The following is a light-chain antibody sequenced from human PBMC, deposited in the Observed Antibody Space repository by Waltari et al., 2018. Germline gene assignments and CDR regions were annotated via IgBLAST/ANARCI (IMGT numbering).Light chain of an antibody. CDR2: AAC. V-gene: IGKV1-39*01. Sequence: DIQMTQSPSSLSASVGDRVTITCRASQNIGVYLNWYQQKPGKAPQLLIYAACSLQSGVPSKFSGSGVGTLFTLTISSLQPEDFATYYCQQSYSTPRSLSFGGGTKVEIK. CDR1: QNIGVY. CDR3: QQSYSTPRSLS. J-gene: IGKJ4*01.